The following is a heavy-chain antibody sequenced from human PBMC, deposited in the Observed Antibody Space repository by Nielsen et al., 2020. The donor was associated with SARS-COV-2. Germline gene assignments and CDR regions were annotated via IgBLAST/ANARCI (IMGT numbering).Heavy chain of an antibody. J-gene: IGHJ6*02. D-gene: IGHD3-10*01. V-gene: IGHV3-20*04. CDR2: INWNGGST. CDR3: ASDPGFGESPTPGYYYYGMDV. CDR1: GFTFDDYG. Sequence: GGSLRLSCAASGFTFDDYGMSWVRQAPGKGLEWVSGINWNGGSTGYADSVKGRFTISSDNAKNSMYLQMNSLRAEDTAVYYCASDPGFGESPTPGYYYYGMDVWGQGTTVTVSS.